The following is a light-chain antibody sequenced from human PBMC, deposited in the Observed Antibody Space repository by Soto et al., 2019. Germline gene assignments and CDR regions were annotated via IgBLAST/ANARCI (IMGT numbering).Light chain of an antibody. CDR1: QSVRTY. CDR3: QQRNSWPPIT. Sequence: EIVLTQSPVTLSLSPGERATLSCRASQSVRTYLAWYQVKPGQAPRLLIYDASSRASGVPARFSGSGSGTDFPLTISSLEPEDFARYYCQQRNSWPPITFGQGTRLEIK. CDR2: DAS. J-gene: IGKJ5*01. V-gene: IGKV3-11*01.